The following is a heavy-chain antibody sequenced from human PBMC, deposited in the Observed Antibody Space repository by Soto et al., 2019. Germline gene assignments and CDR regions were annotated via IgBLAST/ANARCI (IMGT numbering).Heavy chain of an antibody. D-gene: IGHD5-18*01. CDR2: IYYSGGT. J-gene: IGHJ5*02. CDR1: GGSISSGGYY. V-gene: IGHV4-31*03. CDR3: AKDSGYNYGYFRWFDP. Sequence: PSETLSLTCTVSGGSISSGGYYWNWIRQHPGKGLEWIGYIYYSGGTYYNPSLKSRVTISVDTSKNQFSLKLSSVTAADTAVYYCAKDSGYNYGYFRWFDPWGQGTLVTVSS.